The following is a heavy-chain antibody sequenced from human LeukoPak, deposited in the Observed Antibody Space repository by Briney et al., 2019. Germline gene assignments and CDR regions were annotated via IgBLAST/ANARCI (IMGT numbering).Heavy chain of an antibody. J-gene: IGHJ4*02. CDR1: GFTFSSYS. Sequence: GGSLRLSCAASGFTFSSYSMNWVRQAPGKGLEWVSSISSSSSYIYYADSVKGRFTISRDNAKNPLYLQMNSLRAEDTAVYYCARDNWDDFDYWGQGTLVTVSS. CDR3: ARDNWDDFDY. D-gene: IGHD7-27*01. CDR2: ISSSSSYI. V-gene: IGHV3-21*01.